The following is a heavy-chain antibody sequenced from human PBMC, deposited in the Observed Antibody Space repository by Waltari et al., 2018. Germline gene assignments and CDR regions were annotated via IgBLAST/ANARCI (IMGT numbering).Heavy chain of an antibody. J-gene: IGHJ4*02. V-gene: IGHV3-74*01. CDR3: SRSPAGYSRSDC. D-gene: IGHD5-18*01. CDR2: IDNDGSGT. CDR1: GCAVRRHW. Sequence: EVRLEESGGGLAQPGGALRPSCAASGCAVRRHWMDGARQAPGEGLVWVSRIDNDGSGTTYADSVMGRFTISRDNAKNTVYLEMNSLRAEDTAVYYCSRSPAGYSRSDCWGQGTLVTVSS.